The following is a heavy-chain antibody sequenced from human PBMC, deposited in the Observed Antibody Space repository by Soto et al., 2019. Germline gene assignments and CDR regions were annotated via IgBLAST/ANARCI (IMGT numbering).Heavy chain of an antibody. CDR3: ARGVLSMVRGVIGAFDI. CDR2: ISAYNGNT. J-gene: IGHJ3*02. CDR1: GYTFTSYG. V-gene: IGHV1-18*01. D-gene: IGHD3-10*01. Sequence: ASVKVSCKASGYTFTSYGISWVRQAPGQGLEWMGWISAYNGNTNYAQKLQGRVTMTTDTSTSTAYMELRSLRSDETAVYYCARGVLSMVRGVIGAFDIWGQGTMVTVSS.